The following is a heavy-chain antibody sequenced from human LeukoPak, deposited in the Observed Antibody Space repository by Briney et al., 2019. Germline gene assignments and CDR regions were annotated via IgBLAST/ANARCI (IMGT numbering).Heavy chain of an antibody. D-gene: IGHD5-12*01. V-gene: IGHV1-69*13. CDR2: IIPIFGTA. CDR3: AAGQGGVYSGYDTNFDY. Sequence: TSVKVSCKPSLGTVSRYAISWVRQAPGRGLEGMGGIIPIFGTANYAQKFQGRVTITADESTSTAYMALSSLRSEDTAVYYCAAGQGGVYSGYDTNFDYWGQGTLVTVSS. CDR1: LGTVSRYA. J-gene: IGHJ4*02.